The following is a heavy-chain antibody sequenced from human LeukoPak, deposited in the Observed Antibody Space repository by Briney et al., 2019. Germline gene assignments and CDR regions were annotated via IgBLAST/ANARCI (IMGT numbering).Heavy chain of an antibody. CDR3: ARSSRLTFDY. V-gene: IGHV3-30*04. D-gene: IGHD6-6*01. Sequence: AGGSLRLSCAASGFTFSSYAMHWVRQAPGKGLEWVAVISYDGSNKYYADSVKGRFTISRDNAKNSLYLQMNSLRAEDTAVYYCARSSRLTFDYWGQGTLVTVSS. CDR2: ISYDGSNK. CDR1: GFTFSSYA. J-gene: IGHJ4*02.